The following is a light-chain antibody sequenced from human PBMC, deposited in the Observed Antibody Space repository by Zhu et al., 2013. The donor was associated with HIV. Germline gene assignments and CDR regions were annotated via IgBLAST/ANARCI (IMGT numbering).Light chain of an antibody. J-gene: IGLJ3*02. V-gene: IGLV2-23*02. CDR1: SSDVGSYNY. CDR3: CSYAGSSTWV. CDR2: EVS. Sequence: QSALTQPASVSGSPGQSITISCTGTSSDVGSYNYVSWYQQHPGKAPKVLIYEVSNRPSGVSNRFSGSKSGNTASLTISGLQAEDEADYYCCSYAGSSTWVFGGGTKLTVL.